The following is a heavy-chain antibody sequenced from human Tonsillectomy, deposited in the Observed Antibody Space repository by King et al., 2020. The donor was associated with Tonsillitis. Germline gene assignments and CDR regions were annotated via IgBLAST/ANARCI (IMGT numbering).Heavy chain of an antibody. J-gene: IGHJ6*02. V-gene: IGHV1-18*01. Sequence: VQLVEAGAEVKKPGASVKVSCKASGYTFTSYGISWVRQAPGQGLEWMGWISAYNGNTNYAQKLQGRVTMTKDTAPSTAYMELRSLRSDDTAVYYCARESVQWQWPYSSYCLYVWGPGTTVPCSS. D-gene: IGHD6-19*01. CDR1: GYTFTSYG. CDR2: ISAYNGNT. CDR3: ARESVQWQWPYSSYCLYV.